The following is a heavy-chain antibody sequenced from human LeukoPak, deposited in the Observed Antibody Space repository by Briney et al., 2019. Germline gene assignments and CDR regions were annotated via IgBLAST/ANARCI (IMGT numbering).Heavy chain of an antibody. CDR3: ARRWCSSTSCYNWFDP. CDR1: GYPFTSYS. D-gene: IGHD2-2*01. CDR2: IYAGDSNS. V-gene: IGHV5-51*01. Sequence: GESLKTSCQGSGYPFTSYSSGWVRQMPGKGLEWMGIIYAGDSNSRYSPSFQGQVTISADKSISTAYLQWSRLKASDAAMYYCARRWCSSTSCYNWFDPWGQGTLVTVSS. J-gene: IGHJ5*02.